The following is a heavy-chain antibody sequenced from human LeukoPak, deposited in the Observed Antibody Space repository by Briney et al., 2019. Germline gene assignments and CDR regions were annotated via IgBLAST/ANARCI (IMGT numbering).Heavy chain of an antibody. J-gene: IGHJ6*03. V-gene: IGHV3-11*01. CDR2: ISGAGSTI. Sequence: GGSLRLSCVASGFTFSDFYMSWIRPAPGKGLEWVSYISGAGSTIHYAESVKGRFTISRDNAKNSLFLQMNSLRAEDTAVYYCARDMAENYYYYMDVWGKGITVTVSS. CDR1: GFTFSDFY. CDR3: ARDMAENYYYYMDV. D-gene: IGHD5-24*01.